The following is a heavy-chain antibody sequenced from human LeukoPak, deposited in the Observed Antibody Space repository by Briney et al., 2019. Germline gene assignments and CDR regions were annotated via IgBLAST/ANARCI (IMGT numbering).Heavy chain of an antibody. CDR3: AREGLNMVRGVIPKEAWGWFDP. V-gene: IGHV4-38-2*02. J-gene: IGHJ5*02. CDR2: FYNSGST. CDR1: GYSISSGYY. D-gene: IGHD3-10*01. Sequence: SETLSLTCTVSGYSISSGYYWGWIRQSPGKGLEWIASFYNSGSTYYTPSLKSRVTISVDTSKNQFSLKLSSVTAADTAVYYCAREGLNMVRGVIPKEAWGWFDPWGQGTLVTVSS.